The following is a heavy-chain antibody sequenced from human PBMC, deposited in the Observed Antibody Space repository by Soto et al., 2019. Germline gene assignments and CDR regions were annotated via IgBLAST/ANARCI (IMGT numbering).Heavy chain of an antibody. D-gene: IGHD3-22*01. J-gene: IGHJ5*02. V-gene: IGHV4-4*02. CDR1: CGSISTTNW. CDR2: ILHIGST. Sequence: VQLQESGPGLVKPSGTLSLTCTVSCGSISTTNWWSWVRQSPGKGLEWIGEILHIGSTNYNPSLKSRVTISIDKSKNQFSLRLSSVTAADTAVYYCASGFDSDGLYNGGHPWGQGTLVSVSS. CDR3: ASGFDSDGLYNGGHP.